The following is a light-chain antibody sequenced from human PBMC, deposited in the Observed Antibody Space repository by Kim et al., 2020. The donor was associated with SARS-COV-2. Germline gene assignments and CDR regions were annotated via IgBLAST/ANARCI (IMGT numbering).Light chain of an antibody. CDR3: QSYDISNHWV. Sequence: NFMLTQPHSVSESPGKTVTISCTGSSGSIASNYVQWYQQRPGSAPTTVIYEDNQRPSGVPDRFSGSIDSSSNSASLTISGLKTEDEADYYCQSYDISNHWVFGGGTQLTVL. CDR1: SGSIASNY. CDR2: EDN. J-gene: IGLJ3*02. V-gene: IGLV6-57*02.